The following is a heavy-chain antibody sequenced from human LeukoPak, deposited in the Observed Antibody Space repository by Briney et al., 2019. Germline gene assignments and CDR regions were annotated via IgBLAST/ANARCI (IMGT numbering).Heavy chain of an antibody. V-gene: IGHV3-43*02. J-gene: IGHJ4*02. CDR2: ISGDGGST. D-gene: IGHD3-3*01. Sequence: PGGSLRLSCAASGFTFDDYAMHWVRQAPGKGLEWVSLISGDGGSTYYADSVEGRFTISRDNAKNTLYLQMNSLRVEDTAVYYCASHGVAARQFDYWGQGTLVTVSS. CDR3: ASHGVAARQFDY. CDR1: GFTFDDYA.